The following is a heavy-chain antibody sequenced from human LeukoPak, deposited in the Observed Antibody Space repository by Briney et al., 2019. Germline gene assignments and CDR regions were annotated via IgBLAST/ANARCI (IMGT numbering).Heavy chain of an antibody. CDR3: ARDGGHSFDY. J-gene: IGHJ4*02. Sequence: GGSLRLSCAASGFTFSSYAMHWVRQAPGKGLEWVAVISYDGRNKYYADSVKGRFTISRDNSKNTLYLQMNSLRAEDTAVFYCARDGGHSFDYWGQGTLVSVSS. V-gene: IGHV3-30-3*01. CDR2: ISYDGRNK. CDR1: GFTFSSYA. D-gene: IGHD3-3*01.